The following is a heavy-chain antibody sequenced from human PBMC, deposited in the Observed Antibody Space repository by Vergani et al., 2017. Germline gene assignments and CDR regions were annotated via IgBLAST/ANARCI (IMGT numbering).Heavy chain of an antibody. CDR2: ISGSGGST. D-gene: IGHD2-2*02. J-gene: IGHJ1*01. CDR1: GFTFDDYA. CDR3: AKPLGYCSSTSCYTYFQH. Sequence: EVQLVESGGGLVQPGRSLRLSCAASGFTFDDYAMHWVRQAPGKGLEWVSGISGSGGSTYYADSVKGRFTISRDNSKNTLYLQMNSLRAEDTAVYYCAKPLGYCSSTSCYTYFQHWGQGTLVTVSS. V-gene: IGHV3-23*04.